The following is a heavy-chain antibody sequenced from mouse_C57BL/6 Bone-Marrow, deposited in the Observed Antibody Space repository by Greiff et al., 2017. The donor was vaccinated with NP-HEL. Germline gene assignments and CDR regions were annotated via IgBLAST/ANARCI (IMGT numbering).Heavy chain of an antibody. D-gene: IGHD1-1*01. CDR2: INPNNGGT. V-gene: IGHV1-18*01. CDR1: GYTFTDYN. CDR3: ARSYYGSSLFDY. Sequence: VQLQQSGPELVKPGASVKIPCKASGYTFTDYNMDWVKQSHGKSLEWIGDINPNNGGTIYNQKFKGKATLTVDKSSSTAYTELRSLTSEDTAVYYCARSYYGSSLFDYWGQGTTLTVSS. J-gene: IGHJ2*01.